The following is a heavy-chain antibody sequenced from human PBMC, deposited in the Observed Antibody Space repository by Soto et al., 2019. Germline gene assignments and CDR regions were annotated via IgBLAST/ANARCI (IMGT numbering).Heavy chain of an antibody. CDR3: ARDMFPYGMDV. J-gene: IGHJ6*02. D-gene: IGHD3-10*02. V-gene: IGHV4-4*07. Sequence: QVQLQESGPKLVKPSETLSLNCTVSGGSMKSYYWTWIRQPAGKGLEWVGRFSASGNSIHNPSLKNRVTMSLDTSNNLVSLSLSSVTAADTAVYYCARDMFPYGMDVWGQGTTVTVSS. CDR1: GGSMKSYY. CDR2: FSASGNS.